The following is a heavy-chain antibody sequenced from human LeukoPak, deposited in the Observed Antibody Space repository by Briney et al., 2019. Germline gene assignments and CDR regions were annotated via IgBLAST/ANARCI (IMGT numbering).Heavy chain of an antibody. CDR1: GFTASSNY. D-gene: IGHD3-22*01. CDR3: AKDGYYESSGYSYFDY. Sequence: GGSLRLSCAASGFTASSNYMSWVRQAPGKGLEWVSGISGSGGTTHYADSVKGRFTISRDNSKNTLSLQMNSLRAEDTAVYYCAKDGYYESSGYSYFDYWGQGTLVTVSS. CDR2: ISGSGGTT. V-gene: IGHV3-23*01. J-gene: IGHJ4*02.